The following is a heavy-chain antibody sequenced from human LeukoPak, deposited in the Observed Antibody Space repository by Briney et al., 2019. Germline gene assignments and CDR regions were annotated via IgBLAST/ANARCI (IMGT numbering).Heavy chain of an antibody. Sequence: ASVKVSCKASGYTFTSYAMHWVRQAPGQRLEWMGWINAGNGNTKYSQKIQGRVTITRDTSASTAYMELSSLRSEDTAVYYCARDRRYCSGGGCYVFDYWGQGTLVIVSS. CDR3: ARDRRYCSGGGCYVFDY. CDR2: INAGNGNT. CDR1: GYTFTSYA. V-gene: IGHV1-3*01. D-gene: IGHD2-15*01. J-gene: IGHJ4*02.